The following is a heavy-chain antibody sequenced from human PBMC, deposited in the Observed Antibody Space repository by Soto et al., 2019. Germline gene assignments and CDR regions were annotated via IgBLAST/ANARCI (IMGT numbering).Heavy chain of an antibody. CDR1: GFTFSNYW. Sequence: PVGSLRLSCAASGFTFSNYWMSWVRQAPGKRLEWVANIKEDGREKYYVDSVKGRFTISRDNAKNSLFLQMKSLRAEDTAVYYCATDLYQLPTMKYYYYGMDVWGQGTTVTVSS. CDR2: IKEDGREK. J-gene: IGHJ6*02. V-gene: IGHV3-7*03. D-gene: IGHD2-2*01. CDR3: ATDLYQLPTMKYYYYGMDV.